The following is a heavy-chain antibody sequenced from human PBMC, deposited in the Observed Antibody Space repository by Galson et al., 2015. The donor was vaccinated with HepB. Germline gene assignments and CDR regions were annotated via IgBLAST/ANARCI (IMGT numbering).Heavy chain of an antibody. V-gene: IGHV3-30*02. D-gene: IGHD6-19*01. CDR1: GFTFSSYG. J-gene: IGHJ4*02. CDR3: AKDKRGIAVAGTGTQHDY. Sequence: SLRLSCAASGFTFSSYGMHWVRQAPGKGLEWVAFIRYDGSNKYYADSVKGRFTISRDNFKNTLYLQMNSLRAEDTAVYYCAKDKRGIAVAGTGTQHDYWGQGTLVTVSS. CDR2: IRYDGSNK.